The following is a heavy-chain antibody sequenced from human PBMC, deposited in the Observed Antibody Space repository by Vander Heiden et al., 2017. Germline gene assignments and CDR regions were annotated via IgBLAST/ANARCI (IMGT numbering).Heavy chain of an antibody. V-gene: IGHV4-39*01. CDR1: GGSISSSSHF. CDR2: MFYTGST. J-gene: IGHJ4*02. Sequence: QLQLQESGPGLVKSSETLSLTCSVSGGSISSSSHFWVWIRQSPGKGLEWIGSMFYTGSTYYNPSLQSRVTISVDMSKNQFSLRLTSVTAADTGVYYCARPTAGYWGQGTRVTVSS. CDR3: ARPTAGY.